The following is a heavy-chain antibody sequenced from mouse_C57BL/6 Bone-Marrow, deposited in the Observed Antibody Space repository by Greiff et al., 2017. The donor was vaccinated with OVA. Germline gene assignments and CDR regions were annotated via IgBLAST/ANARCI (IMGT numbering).Heavy chain of an antibody. CDR1: GYTFTSYG. J-gene: IGHJ4*01. V-gene: IGHV1-81*01. Sequence: VKLMESGAELARPGASVKLSCKASGYTFTSYGISWVKQRTGQGLEWIGEIYPRSGNTYYNEKFKGQATLTADKSSSTAYMELRSLTSEDSAVYFCAPPYYGSSYAMDYWGQGTSVTVSS. CDR3: APPYYGSSYAMDY. D-gene: IGHD1-1*01. CDR2: IYPRSGNT.